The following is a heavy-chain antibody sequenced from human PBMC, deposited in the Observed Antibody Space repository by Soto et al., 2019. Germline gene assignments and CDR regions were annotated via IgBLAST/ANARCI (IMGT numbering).Heavy chain of an antibody. V-gene: IGHV1-18*04. CDR3: ARDKAAAGHPSNFDY. CDR2: ISAYNGNT. D-gene: IGHD6-13*01. J-gene: IGHJ4*02. CDR1: GYTFTSYG. Sequence: ASVKVSCKASGYTFTSYGISWVRQPPGQGLEWMGWISAYNGNTNYAQKLQGRVTMTTDTSTSTAYMELRSLRSDDTAVYYCARDKAAAGHPSNFDYWGPGTLVTVSS.